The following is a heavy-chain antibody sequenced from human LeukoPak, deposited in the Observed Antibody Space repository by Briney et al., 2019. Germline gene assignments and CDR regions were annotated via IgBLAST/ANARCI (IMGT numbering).Heavy chain of an antibody. CDR2: ISGSGSTI. CDR1: GLTFSDYY. Sequence: GGSLRLSRAASGLTFSDYYMSWIRLAPGKGLEWVSYISGSGSTIYYADSVKGRFTNSRDNAKNSLYLQMDSLSAEDTAVYYCTTLHYYGMVVWGPGTTVTVS. J-gene: IGHJ6*02. V-gene: IGHV3-11*01. CDR3: TTLHYYGMVV.